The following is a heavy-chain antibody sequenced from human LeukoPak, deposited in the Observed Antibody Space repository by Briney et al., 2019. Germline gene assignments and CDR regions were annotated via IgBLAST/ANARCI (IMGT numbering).Heavy chain of an antibody. CDR1: GFTFSSYG. D-gene: IGHD3-10*01. J-gene: IGHJ4*02. Sequence: GGSLRLSCAASGFTFSSYGMHWVRQAPGKGLEWVAFIRYDGSNKYYADSVKGRFTISRDNSKNTLYLQMNSLRAEDTAVYYCAVGDYYGLGSYKPPPFAYWGQGTLVTVSS. CDR3: AVGDYYGLGSYKPPPFAY. CDR2: IRYDGSNK. V-gene: IGHV3-30*02.